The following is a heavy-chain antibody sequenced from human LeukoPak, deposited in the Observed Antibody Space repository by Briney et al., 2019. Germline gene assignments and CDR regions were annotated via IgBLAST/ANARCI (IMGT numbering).Heavy chain of an antibody. D-gene: IGHD3-22*01. CDR2: MNPTSGKA. Sequence: ASVKVSRKASGYTFTNYDVNWVRQATGQGLEWMGWMNPTSGKAGFAQRFQGRVSMTRNISISTAYMELSSLRSEDTAVYYCARDFFDGHGYTFYYYGMDVWGQGTTVTVSS. V-gene: IGHV1-8*01. CDR3: ARDFFDGHGYTFYYYGMDV. CDR1: GYTFTNYD. J-gene: IGHJ6*02.